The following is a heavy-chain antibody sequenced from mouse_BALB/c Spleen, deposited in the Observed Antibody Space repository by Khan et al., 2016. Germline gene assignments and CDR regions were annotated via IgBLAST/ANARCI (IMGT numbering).Heavy chain of an antibody. J-gene: IGHJ3*01. CDR3: ARAGYYGCLAY. D-gene: IGHD1-1*01. V-gene: IGHV4-1*02. CDR2: INPDSSTI. Sequence: EVKLLESGGGLVQPGGSLKLSCAASGFDFSRYWMSWVRQAPGKGLEWIGEINPDSSTINYTPSLKDKFIISRDNAKNKLYLQMRKVRSEDTALYYCARAGYYGCLAYWGQGTLVTVSA. CDR1: GFDFSRYW.